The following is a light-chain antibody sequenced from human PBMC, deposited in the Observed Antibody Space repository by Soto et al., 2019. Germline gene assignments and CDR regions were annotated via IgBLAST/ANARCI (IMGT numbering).Light chain of an antibody. CDR3: SSYGGSNNLL. CDR1: SRDIGGYDF. CDR2: DVF. V-gene: IGLV2-8*01. J-gene: IGLJ2*01. Sequence: QPVLTQPPSASGSPGQSVTISCTGTSRDIGGYDFVSWYQQHPGKAPKLMIYDVFKRPSGVPDRFSGSKSGNTASLTVSGLQADDEADYYCSSYGGSNNLLFGGGTKLTVL.